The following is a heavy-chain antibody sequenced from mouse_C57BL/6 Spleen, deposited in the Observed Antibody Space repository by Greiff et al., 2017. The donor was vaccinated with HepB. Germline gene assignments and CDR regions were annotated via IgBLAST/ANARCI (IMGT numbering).Heavy chain of an antibody. V-gene: IGHV7-1*01. D-gene: IGHD1-1*01. CDR1: GFTFSDFY. Sequence: EVKLVESGGGLVQSGRSLRLSCATSGFTFSDFYMEWVRQAPGKGLEWIAASRNKANDYTTEYSASVKGRFIVSRDTSQSILYLQMNALRAEDTAIYYCSRDAEGYYGSRYFDVWGTGTTVTVSS. J-gene: IGHJ1*03. CDR2: SRNKANDYTT. CDR3: SRDAEGYYGSRYFDV.